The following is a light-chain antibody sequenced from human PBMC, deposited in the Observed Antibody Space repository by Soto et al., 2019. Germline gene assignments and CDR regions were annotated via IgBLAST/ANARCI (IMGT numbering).Light chain of an antibody. V-gene: IGLV2-8*01. CDR1: SSDVGGYNY. CDR3: SSYAGSNNLVV. J-gene: IGLJ2*01. CDR2: EVS. Sequence: QSVLTQPPSASGSPGQSVTISCTGTSSDVGGYNYVSWYQQHPGKAPKLMIYEVSKRPSGVPDRFSGSKSGNTASLTVSGLHAEDEADYYCSSYAGSNNLVVFGGGTQLTVL.